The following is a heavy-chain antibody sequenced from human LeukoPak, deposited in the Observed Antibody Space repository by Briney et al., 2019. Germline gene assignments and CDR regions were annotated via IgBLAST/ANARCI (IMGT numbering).Heavy chain of an antibody. V-gene: IGHV3-23*01. CDR2: ISGSGGST. D-gene: IGHD5-12*01. CDR3: AKVETDSYSGYDFDY. J-gene: IGHJ4*02. CDR1: GFTFSSYA. Sequence: AGGSLRLSCAASGFTFSSYAMSGVRQAPGKGLEWVSAISGSGGSTYYADSVKGRFTISRDNSKNTLYPQMNSLRAEDTAVYYCAKVETDSYSGYDFDYWGQGTLVTVSS.